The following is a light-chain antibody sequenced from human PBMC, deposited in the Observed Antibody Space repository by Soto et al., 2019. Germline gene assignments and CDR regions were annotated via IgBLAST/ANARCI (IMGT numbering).Light chain of an antibody. CDR2: EDS. V-gene: IGLV2-14*01. CDR1: NSDIGGYDY. CDR3: SSYTSNTTPGV. Sequence: QSALTQPASVSGSPGQSITISCTGTNSDIGGYDYVSWYQQHPGTAPKLMIYEDSHRPSGVSNRFSGSRSGNTASPTISGPQAEDEADYYCSSYTSNTTPGVFGGGTELTVL. J-gene: IGLJ3*02.